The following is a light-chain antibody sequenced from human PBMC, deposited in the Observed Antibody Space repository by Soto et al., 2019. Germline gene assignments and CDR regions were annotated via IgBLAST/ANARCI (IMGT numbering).Light chain of an antibody. CDR3: SSYAGSNNFV. CDR2: EVS. CDR1: SSDVGGYNY. Sequence: QSVLTQPPSASGSPGQSVTISCSGTSSDVGGYNYVSWHQQHPGKAPKLMIYEVSKRPSGVPDRFSGSKSGNTASLIVSGLQAEEEADYYCSSYAGSNNFVFGTGTKVTVL. V-gene: IGLV2-8*01. J-gene: IGLJ1*01.